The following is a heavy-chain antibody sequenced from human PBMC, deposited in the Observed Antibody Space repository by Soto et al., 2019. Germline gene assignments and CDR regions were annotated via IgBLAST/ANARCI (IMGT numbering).Heavy chain of an antibody. V-gene: IGHV1-69*17. CDR2: INPMLRIT. CDR3: AVDAPPRSGIYYGMDV. Sequence: QVQLVQSGAEVKKPGSSVKVSCKASGNNFNNYFINWVRQVPGQGLEWMGGINPMLRITQYRQQFQGRITVTADRSTGPFYMALSGIESEDTAVYSCAVDAPPRSGIYYGMDVWGQGTTITVSS. CDR1: GNNFNNYF. D-gene: IGHD2-2*01. J-gene: IGHJ6*02.